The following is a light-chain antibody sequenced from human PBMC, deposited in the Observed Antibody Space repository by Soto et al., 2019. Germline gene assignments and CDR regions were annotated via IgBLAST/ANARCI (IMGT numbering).Light chain of an antibody. V-gene: IGKV3-15*01. Sequence: EIVLTHSPATLSLSPWEIATLSCRASQSVRSNFLAWYQQKPGQAPRLLIYGASTRASGIPPRFSGSGSGTDFTLTISGLQSEDFAVYYCQQLNYWPRITFGQGTRLEIK. CDR1: QSVRSN. CDR2: GAS. CDR3: QQLNYWPRIT. J-gene: IGKJ5*01.